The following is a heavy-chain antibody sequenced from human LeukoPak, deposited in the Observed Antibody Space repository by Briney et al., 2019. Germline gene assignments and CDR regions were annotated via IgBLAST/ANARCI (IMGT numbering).Heavy chain of an antibody. J-gene: IGHJ3*02. CDR2: IYYSGST. Sequence: SETLSLTCTVSGGSISSSSYYWGWIRQPPGKGLEWIGSIYYSGSTYYNPSLKSRVTISVDTSKNQFSLKLSSVTAADTAVYFCASVSRGAHSAYENSFDIWGQGTMVTVSS. CDR3: ASVSRGAHSAYENSFDI. V-gene: IGHV4-39*07. CDR1: GGSISSSSYY. D-gene: IGHD5-12*01.